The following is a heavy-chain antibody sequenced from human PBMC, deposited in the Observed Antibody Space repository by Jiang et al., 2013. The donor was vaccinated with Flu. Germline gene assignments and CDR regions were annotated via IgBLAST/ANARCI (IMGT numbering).Heavy chain of an antibody. CDR2: ISAHNGNT. Sequence: SGAEVKNPGASVKVSCKASGYTFSNYGISWARQVPGQGLEWMAWISAHNGNTNYAQKFQARVTMTTDTSTSTAYMELRSLGSDDTAVYYCARQGYKATVTLVGDDAFDIWGQGTMVTVAS. CDR1: GYTFSNYG. CDR3: ARQGYKATVTLVGDDAFDI. J-gene: IGHJ3*02. D-gene: IGHD3-22*01. V-gene: IGHV1-18*01.